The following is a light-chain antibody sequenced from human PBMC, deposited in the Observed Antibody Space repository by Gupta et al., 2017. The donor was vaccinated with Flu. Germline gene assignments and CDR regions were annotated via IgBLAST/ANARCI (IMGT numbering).Light chain of an antibody. CDR1: ENVRSD. CDR3: QQYNDWPPYS. CDR2: GAS. V-gene: IGKV3-15*01. J-gene: IGKJ2*03. Sequence: EVVLTQSPATLSVSPGERVTLSCRASENVRSDLAWYQQKPGQAPRLLVYGASTRATGIPARFSGSGSGTEFTLTISSLQSEDFGLYYCQQYNDWPPYSLGQGTKLEIK.